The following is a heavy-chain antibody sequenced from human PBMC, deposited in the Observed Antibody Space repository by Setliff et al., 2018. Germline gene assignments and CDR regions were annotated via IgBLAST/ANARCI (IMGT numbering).Heavy chain of an antibody. CDR2: FYHSGSM. D-gene: IGHD3-10*01. V-gene: IGHV4-59*01. Sequence: SETLSLTCTVSGGSISSSYWSWIRQPPGKGLEWIGYFYHSGSMNYSPSLKGXVTMSVXXXNXXXXXXXXXXXXXXXXXXXXXXAYYYASGNSHNYYMDVWGKGTAVTVSS. CDR3: XXAYYYASGNSHNYYMDV. CDR1: GGSISSSY. J-gene: IGHJ6*03.